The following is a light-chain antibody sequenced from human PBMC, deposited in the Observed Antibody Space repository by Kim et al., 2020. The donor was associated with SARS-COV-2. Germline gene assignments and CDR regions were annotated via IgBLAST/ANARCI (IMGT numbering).Light chain of an antibody. CDR1: SGSIASNY. V-gene: IGLV6-57*04. J-gene: IGLJ2*01. Sequence: NFMLTQPHSVSESPGKTVTISCTRSSGSIASNYVQWYQQRPGSAPTTVIYEDNQRPSGVPDRFSGSIDSSSNSASLTISGLRTEDEADYYCQSYNRDNVLFGGGTQLTVL. CDR3: QSYNRDNVL. CDR2: EDN.